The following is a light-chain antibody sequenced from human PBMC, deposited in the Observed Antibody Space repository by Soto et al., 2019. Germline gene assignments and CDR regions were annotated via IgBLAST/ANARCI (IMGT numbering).Light chain of an antibody. CDR1: SSDVGGYNY. CDR3: CSYTTSNVSQIV. J-gene: IGLJ1*01. CDR2: GVS. Sequence: QSVLTQPASVCGSPGQSLTISCTGPSSDVGGYNYVSWYQHHPGKAPKLMIYGVSNRPSGVSSRFSGSKAGNTASLTISRPQPEDEADYYCCSYTTSNVSQIVFGNGTKFTVL. V-gene: IGLV2-14*03.